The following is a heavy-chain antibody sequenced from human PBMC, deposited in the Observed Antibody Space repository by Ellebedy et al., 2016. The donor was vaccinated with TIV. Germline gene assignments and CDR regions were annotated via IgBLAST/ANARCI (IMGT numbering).Heavy chain of an antibody. CDR2: IYPGDSDT. Sequence: GESLKISCKGFGYEFSRYWIAWVRQMPGKGLEWMGIIYPGDSDTRYSPSFQGQVTISADKSISTAYLQWSSLKASDTAMYYCARHRDYQFDYWGQGTLVTVSS. V-gene: IGHV5-51*01. CDR3: ARHRDYQFDY. D-gene: IGHD4-17*01. CDR1: GYEFSRYW. J-gene: IGHJ4*02.